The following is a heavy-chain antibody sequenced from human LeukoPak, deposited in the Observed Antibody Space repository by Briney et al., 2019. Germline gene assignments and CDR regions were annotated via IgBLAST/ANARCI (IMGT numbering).Heavy chain of an antibody. CDR1: GGSFSGYY. V-gene: IGHV4-39*01. Sequence: SETLSLTCAVYGGSFSGYYWGWIRQPPGKGLEWIGSIYYSGSTYYNPSLKSRVTISVDTSKNQFSLKLSSVTAADTAVYYCARHEYYDFWSGYQAFDYWGQGTLVTVSS. CDR3: ARHEYYDFWSGYQAFDY. J-gene: IGHJ4*02. CDR2: IYYSGST. D-gene: IGHD3-3*01.